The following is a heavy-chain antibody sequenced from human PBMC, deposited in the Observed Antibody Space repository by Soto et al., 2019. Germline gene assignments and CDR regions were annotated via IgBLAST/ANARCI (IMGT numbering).Heavy chain of an antibody. D-gene: IGHD3-22*01. CDR3: ARGGGGYYYDSSGYYYLD. J-gene: IGHJ4*02. CDR1: GFTFSSYS. CDR2: ISSSSSYI. V-gene: IGHV3-21*01. Sequence: EVQLVESGGGLVKPGGSLRLSCAASGFTFSSYSMNWVRQAPGKGLEWVSSISSSSSYIYYADSVKGRFTITRDNAKTSLYRERNSLRAEDTAVYYWARGGGGYYYDSSGYYYLDWGQGTLVTVS.